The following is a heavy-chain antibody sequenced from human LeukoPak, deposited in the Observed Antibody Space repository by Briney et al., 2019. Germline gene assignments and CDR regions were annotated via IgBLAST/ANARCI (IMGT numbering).Heavy chain of an antibody. Sequence: GGSLRLSCAASGFTFSSYSMNWVRQAPGKGLEWVSSISSSSSYIYYADSVKGRFTISRDNAKNSLYLQMNSLRAEDTAVYYCASHSSSWRGFDYWGQGTLVTVSS. CDR1: GFTFSSYS. J-gene: IGHJ4*02. CDR2: ISSSSSYI. V-gene: IGHV3-21*01. D-gene: IGHD6-13*01. CDR3: ASHSSSWRGFDY.